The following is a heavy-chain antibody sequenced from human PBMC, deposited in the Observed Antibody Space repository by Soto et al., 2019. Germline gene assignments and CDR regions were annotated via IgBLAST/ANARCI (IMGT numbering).Heavy chain of an antibody. J-gene: IGHJ6*02. D-gene: IGHD2-2*01. CDR2: IIPRSAKS. V-gene: IGHV1-69*13. CDR1: GDSFSTYS. CDR3: AREGLVLVPTTVNSDYYYYAMDV. Sequence: GASVKVSCKASGDSFSTYSITWMRQAPGRGLERVGGIIPRSAKSNYAQKFEGRVTITADESTSTAYMELSSLRSEDTAVYYCAREGLVLVPTTVNSDYYYYAMDVWGQGTTVTVSS.